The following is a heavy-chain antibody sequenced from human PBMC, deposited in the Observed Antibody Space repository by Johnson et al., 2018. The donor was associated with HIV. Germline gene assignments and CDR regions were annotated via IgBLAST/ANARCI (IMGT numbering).Heavy chain of an antibody. D-gene: IGHD2-15*01. CDR3: ARDRGYCSGGSCVLDAFDI. CDR1: GFTFSSYA. Sequence: QVQLVESGGGVVQPGRSLRLSCAASGFTFSSYAMHWVRQAPGKGLEWVAVISYDGSNQYYADSVKGRFTIPRDNSKNTLYLQMNSLRAEVTAVYYCARDRGYCSGGSCVLDAFDIWGQGTMVTVSS. CDR2: ISYDGSNQ. V-gene: IGHV3-30*04. J-gene: IGHJ3*02.